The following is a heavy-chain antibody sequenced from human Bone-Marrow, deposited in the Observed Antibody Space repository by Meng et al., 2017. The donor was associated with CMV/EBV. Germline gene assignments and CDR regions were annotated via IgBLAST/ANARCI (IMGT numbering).Heavy chain of an antibody. CDR3: ARGAYYDSSGYYYHGIAFDI. V-gene: IGHV4-61*01. CDR2: IYYSGST. CDR1: GGSVSSGSYY. D-gene: IGHD3-22*01. Sequence: GSLRLSCTVSGGSVSSGSYYWSWIRQPPGKGLEWIGHIYYSGSTNYNPSLKSRVTISVDTSKNQFSLKLSSVTAADTAVYYCARGAYYDSSGYYYHGIAFDIWGQGTMVTVSS. J-gene: IGHJ3*02.